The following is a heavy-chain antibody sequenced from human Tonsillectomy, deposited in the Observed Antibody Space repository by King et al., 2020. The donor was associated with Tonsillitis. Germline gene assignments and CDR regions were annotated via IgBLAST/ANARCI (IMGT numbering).Heavy chain of an antibody. J-gene: IGHJ3*02. CDR2: ITQHGSEE. Sequence: VQLVESGGGLVQPGGSLRLSCAVSAFTFSSVWMSWGRQAPGKGREWVSTITQHGSEEYDVDAVKGRVSISRDNTENSLSLQMDSLRAEDTAVYYCATTTVWGVFDIWGQGTRVTVSS. V-gene: IGHV3-7*02. CDR3: ATTTVWGVFDI. D-gene: IGHD4-11*01. CDR1: AFTFSSVW.